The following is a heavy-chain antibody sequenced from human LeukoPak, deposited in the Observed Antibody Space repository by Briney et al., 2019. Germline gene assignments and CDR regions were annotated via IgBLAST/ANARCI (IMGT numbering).Heavy chain of an antibody. D-gene: IGHD4-17*01. J-gene: IGHJ6*02. CDR3: ARHETTVTPRYYYGMDV. V-gene: IGHV4-39*01. CDR2: IYYSGST. CDR1: GGSISSSSYH. Sequence: SETLSLTCTVSGGSISSSSYHWGWIRQPPGKGLEWIGSIYYSGSTYYNPSLKSRVTISVDTSKNQFSLRLSSVTAADTAVYYCARHETTVTPRYYYGMDVWGQGTTVTVSS.